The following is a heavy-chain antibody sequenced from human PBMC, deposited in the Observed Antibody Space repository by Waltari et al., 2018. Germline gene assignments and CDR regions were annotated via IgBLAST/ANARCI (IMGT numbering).Heavy chain of an antibody. CDR3: ASFWNHPWGVFDY. Sequence: QVQLVQSGAEVKKPGASVKVSCKASGYTFTGYYMHWVRQAPGQGLEWRGWINPNSGGTNYAQKLQGRVTMTREPSSSTAYMELSRLRSDDTAVYYCASFWNHPWGVFDYWGQGTLVTVSS. CDR1: GYTFTGYY. CDR2: INPNSGGT. J-gene: IGHJ4*02. V-gene: IGHV1-2*02. D-gene: IGHD1-1*01.